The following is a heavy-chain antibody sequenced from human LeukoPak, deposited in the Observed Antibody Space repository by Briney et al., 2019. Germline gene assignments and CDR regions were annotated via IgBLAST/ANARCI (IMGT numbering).Heavy chain of an antibody. CDR2: ISYDGSNK. CDR3: ARARMVRGVISVFGIDY. D-gene: IGHD3-10*01. Sequence: GGSLRLSCAVSGFTFSTYAMHWVRQAPGKGLEWVAVISYDGSNKYYADSVKGRFTISRDNSKNTLYLQMNSLRAEDTAVYYCARARMVRGVISVFGIDYWGQGTLVTVSS. J-gene: IGHJ4*02. CDR1: GFTFSTYA. V-gene: IGHV3-30-3*01.